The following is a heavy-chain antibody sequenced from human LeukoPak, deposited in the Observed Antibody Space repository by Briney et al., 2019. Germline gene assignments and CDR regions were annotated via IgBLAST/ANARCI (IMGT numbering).Heavy chain of an antibody. V-gene: IGHV4-39*07. Sequence: SETLSLTCTVSGGSISSSSYYWGWIRQPPGKGLEWIGSIYYSGSTNYNPSLKSRVTMSVDTSKNQFSLKLSSVTAADTAVYYCARNFYDSSGYYYHFDYWGQGTLVTVSS. CDR2: IYYSGST. J-gene: IGHJ4*02. CDR3: ARNFYDSSGYYYHFDY. D-gene: IGHD3-22*01. CDR1: GGSISSSSYY.